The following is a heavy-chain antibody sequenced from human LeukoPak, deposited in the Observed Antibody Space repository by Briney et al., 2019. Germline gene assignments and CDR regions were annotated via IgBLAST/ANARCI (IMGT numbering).Heavy chain of an antibody. Sequence: GGSLRLSCAASGFTFNAHRMSWIRQAPGKGLEWVSDISSSGDSIYYADSVKGRFTISRDNAKNSLYLQMNSLRAEDTAVYFCARDKGTRWGQGTLVSVSS. J-gene: IGHJ4*02. CDR3: ARDKGTR. V-gene: IGHV3-11*01. CDR2: ISSSGDSI. CDR1: GFTFNAHR.